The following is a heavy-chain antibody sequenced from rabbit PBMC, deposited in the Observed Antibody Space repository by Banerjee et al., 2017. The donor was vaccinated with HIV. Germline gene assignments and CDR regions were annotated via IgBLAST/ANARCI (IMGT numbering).Heavy chain of an antibody. CDR3: ASQEWDYFGL. J-gene: IGHJ4*01. CDR2: IDPVFGST. CDR1: GFSFSSSYY. D-gene: IGHD1-1*01. V-gene: IGHV1S43*01. Sequence: QEQLVESGGGLVKPGASLTLTCRASGFSFSSSYYMCWVRQAPGKGLEWIGYIDPVFGSTYYASWVNGRFTISSHNAQNTLYLQLNSLTAADTATYFCASQEWDYFGLWGQGTLVTVS.